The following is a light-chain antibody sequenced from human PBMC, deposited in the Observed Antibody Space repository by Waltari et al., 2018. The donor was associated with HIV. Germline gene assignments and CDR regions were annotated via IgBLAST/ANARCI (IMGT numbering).Light chain of an antibody. J-gene: IGKJ2*01. Sequence: DIVMTQSPLSLPVALGQPASISCRSSQSLVYSDGNTYVNWIQQRPGQSPRRLIYKISARDSWVPDRFSGSGSGSDFTLKISRVEAEDVGVYYCMQGSYWPYTFGQGTKLEIK. CDR3: MQGSYWPYT. CDR1: QSLVYSDGNTY. CDR2: KIS. V-gene: IGKV2-30*01.